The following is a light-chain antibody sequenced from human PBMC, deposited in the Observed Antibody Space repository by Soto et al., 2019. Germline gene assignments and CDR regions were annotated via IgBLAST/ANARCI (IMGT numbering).Light chain of an antibody. CDR1: SSHIGSNY. CDR3: AAWDDSLSGDYV. V-gene: IGLV1-47*01. Sequence: QSVLTQSPSSSRTPGQRVTISCSGSSSHIGSNYVYWYQQLPGTAPKLLLYRNNQRPSGVPDRFSGSKSGTSASLAISGLRSEDEADYYCAAWDDSLSGDYVFGTGTKVTVL. CDR2: RNN. J-gene: IGLJ1*01.